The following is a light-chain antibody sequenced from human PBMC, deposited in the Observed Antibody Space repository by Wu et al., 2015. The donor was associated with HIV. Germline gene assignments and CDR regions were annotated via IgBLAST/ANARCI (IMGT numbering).Light chain of an antibody. CDR2: SAS. J-gene: IGKJ2*01. Sequence: DIQMTQSPSSLSASLGDKVTITCRASHDIKNFLAWYQHKPGQVPRLLILSASTLVSGVPSRFSAGGSGTHFTFVIAGLQSEDVATYYCQNHDAVPRIFGQGT. V-gene: IGKV1-27*01. CDR3: QNHDAVPRI. CDR1: HDIKNF.